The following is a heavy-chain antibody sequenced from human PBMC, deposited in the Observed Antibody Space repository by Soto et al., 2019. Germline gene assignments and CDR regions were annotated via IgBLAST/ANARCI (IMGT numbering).Heavy chain of an antibody. CDR3: ARAEIRYFDWLSTSWFDP. D-gene: IGHD3-9*01. CDR2: IYYSGST. Sequence: SETLSLXCTVSGVSISSYYWSWIRQPPGKGLEWIGYIYYSGSTNYNPSLKSRVTISVDTSKNQFSLKLSSVTAADTAVYYCARAEIRYFDWLSTSWFDPWGQGTLVTVSS. J-gene: IGHJ5*02. V-gene: IGHV4-59*01. CDR1: GVSISSYY.